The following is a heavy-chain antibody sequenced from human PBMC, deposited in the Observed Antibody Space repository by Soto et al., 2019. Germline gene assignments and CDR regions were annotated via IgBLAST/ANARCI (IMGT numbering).Heavy chain of an antibody. J-gene: IGHJ4*02. V-gene: IGHV4-4*02. Sequence: SETLSLTCAVSGGSISSSNWWSWVRQPPGKGLEWIGEIYHSGSTNYNPSLKSRVTISVDKSKNQFSLKLSSVAAADTAVYYCERDRHTSDRGFDYWGQGTLVTVSS. CDR2: IYHSGST. CDR3: ERDRHTSDRGFDY. CDR1: GGSISSSNW.